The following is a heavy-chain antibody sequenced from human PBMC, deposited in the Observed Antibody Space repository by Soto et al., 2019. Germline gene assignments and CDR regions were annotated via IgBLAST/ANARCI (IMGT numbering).Heavy chain of an antibody. CDR3: ARHIVETSMNASFNY. D-gene: IGHD5-18*01. V-gene: IGHV5-51*01. CDR2: IYPGDSDA. CDR1: GYSFLNYL. Sequence: PGESLKISFKTSGYSFLNYLICWVRQMPGKGLEWMGIIYPGDSDARYSPSFQGQVTISADKSISTVYLQWSSLKASDTAMYYCARHIVETSMNASFNYLGPGTQVAVSS. J-gene: IGHJ4*02.